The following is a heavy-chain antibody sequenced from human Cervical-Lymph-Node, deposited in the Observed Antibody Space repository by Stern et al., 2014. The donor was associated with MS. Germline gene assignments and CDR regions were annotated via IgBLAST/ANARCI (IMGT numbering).Heavy chain of an antibody. J-gene: IGHJ4*02. D-gene: IGHD6-19*01. V-gene: IGHV3-30*01. CDR1: GFTFSSYA. CDR3: ARGGGSGWYGDY. CDR2: ISHDGSNK. Sequence: VQLVESGGGVVQPGRSLRLSCAASGFTFSSYAMHWVRQAPGKGLEWVAVISHDGSNKYYADSVKGRFTISRDNSKNTLYLQMNSLRAEDTAVYSCARGGGSGWYGDYWGQGTLVTVSS.